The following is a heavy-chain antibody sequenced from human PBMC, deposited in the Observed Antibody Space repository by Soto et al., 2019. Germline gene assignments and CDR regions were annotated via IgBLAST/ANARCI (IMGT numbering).Heavy chain of an antibody. CDR2: ISAYNGNT. J-gene: IGHJ4*02. Sequence: ASVKVSCKASGYTFTSYGISWVRQAPGQGLEWMGWISAYNGNTNYAQKLQGRVTMTTDTSTSTAYMELRSLRSDDTAVYYCARDKKEDIGGNFRLDYWGQGTLVTVSS. CDR1: GYTFTSYG. V-gene: IGHV1-18*01. CDR3: ARDKKEDIGGNFRLDY. D-gene: IGHD2-21*02.